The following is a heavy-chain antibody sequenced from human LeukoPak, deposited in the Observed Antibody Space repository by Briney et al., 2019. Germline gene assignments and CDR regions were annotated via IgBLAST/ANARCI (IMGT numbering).Heavy chain of an antibody. Sequence: PGRSLRLSCAASGFTFSSYAMHWVRQAPGKGLEWVAFIRYDGSNKYYADSVKGRFTISRENSKNTLYLQMNSLRAEDTAVYYCAKDYPLLVAARRFDYWGQGTLVTVSS. D-gene: IGHD6-6*01. V-gene: IGHV3-30*02. CDR3: AKDYPLLVAARRFDY. CDR2: IRYDGSNK. J-gene: IGHJ4*02. CDR1: GFTFSSYA.